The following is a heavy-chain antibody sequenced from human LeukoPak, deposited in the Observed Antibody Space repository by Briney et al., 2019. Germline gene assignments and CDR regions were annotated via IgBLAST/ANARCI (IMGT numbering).Heavy chain of an antibody. CDR2: IFNTGNT. V-gene: IGHV4-59*11. Sequence: SETLSLTCSVSGGSINSHYWSWIRQPPGKRLERIGYIFNTGNTNYNPSLASRVTMSVDTSRAQFFLRLSPVTAADTAIYYCASRPADTTWYGVFDYWSQGTLVTVSS. CDR1: GGSINSHY. CDR3: ASRPADTTWYGVFDY. J-gene: IGHJ4*02. D-gene: IGHD3-10*01.